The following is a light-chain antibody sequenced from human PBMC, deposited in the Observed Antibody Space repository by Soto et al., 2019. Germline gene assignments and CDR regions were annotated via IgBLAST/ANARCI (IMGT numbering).Light chain of an antibody. CDR1: QGISSA. CDR2: DAS. Sequence: AIQLTQSPSSLSASVGDRVSITCRASQGISSALAWYQHKPGKAPKILIYDASSLQSGVPSRFRGSEYGTECNLTISSLQPEDFATYCCQQLKTYPFTFGQGTRLEIK. V-gene: IGKV1-13*02. J-gene: IGKJ5*01. CDR3: QQLKTYPFT.